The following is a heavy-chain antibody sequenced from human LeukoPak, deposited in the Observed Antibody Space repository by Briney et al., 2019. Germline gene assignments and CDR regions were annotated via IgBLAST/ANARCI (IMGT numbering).Heavy chain of an antibody. CDR3: AKGRGRIAVAGRNYFDY. Sequence: PGGSLRLSCAASGFTFSSYEMNWVRQAPGKGLEWASYISSSGSTIYYADSVKGRFTISRDNAKNSLYLQMNSLRAEDTAVYYCAKGRGRIAVAGRNYFDYWGQGTLVTVPS. CDR1: GFTFSSYE. CDR2: ISSSGSTI. J-gene: IGHJ4*02. V-gene: IGHV3-48*03. D-gene: IGHD6-19*01.